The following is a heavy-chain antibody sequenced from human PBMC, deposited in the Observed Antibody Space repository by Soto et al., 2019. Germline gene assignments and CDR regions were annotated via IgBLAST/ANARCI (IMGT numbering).Heavy chain of an antibody. Sequence: KASETLSLTCAAYGGSFNDYYWSWSRQPPGKGLEWTGEINHSGSTNYNPSLESRVTISVDMSKNQFSLKLNSMTAADTAVYYCARGRKQLVLAYYDYYGMDVWGQGPTVTVSS. V-gene: IGHV4-34*01. CDR2: INHSGST. D-gene: IGHD6-13*01. CDR3: ARGRKQLVLAYYDYYGMDV. CDR1: GGSFNDYY. J-gene: IGHJ6*02.